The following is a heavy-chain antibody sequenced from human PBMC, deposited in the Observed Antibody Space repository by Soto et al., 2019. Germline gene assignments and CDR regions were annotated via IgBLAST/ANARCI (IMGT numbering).Heavy chain of an antibody. Sequence: PSETLSLTCAVYGGSFIGYYWSWIRQPPGKGLEWIGEINHSGSTNYNPSLKSRVTISVDTSKNQFSLKLSSVTAADTAVYYCARVFGSSGDYFDYWGQGTLVTVS. V-gene: IGHV4-34*01. J-gene: IGHJ4*02. CDR2: INHSGST. CDR1: GGSFIGYY. CDR3: ARVFGSSGDYFDY. D-gene: IGHD3-10*01.